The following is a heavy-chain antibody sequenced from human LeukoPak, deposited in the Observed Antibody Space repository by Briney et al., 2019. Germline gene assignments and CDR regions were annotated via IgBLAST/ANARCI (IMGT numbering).Heavy chain of an antibody. CDR1: GGSISNYY. CDR3: AREELLWFGELFGAFDI. CDR2: IYYTGST. J-gene: IGHJ3*02. V-gene: IGHV4-59*12. D-gene: IGHD3-10*01. Sequence: PSETLSLTCTVSGGSISNYYWNWIRQPPGKGLEWIGYIYYTGSTNYNPSLKSRVTMSVDTTKNQFSLKLSSVTAADTAVYYCAREELLWFGELFGAFDIWGQGTMVTVSS.